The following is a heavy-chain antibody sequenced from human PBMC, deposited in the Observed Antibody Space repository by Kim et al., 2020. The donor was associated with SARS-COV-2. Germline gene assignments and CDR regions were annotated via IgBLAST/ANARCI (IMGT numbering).Heavy chain of an antibody. V-gene: IGHV4-59*01. CDR1: GGSISGYY. D-gene: IGHD5-12*01. CDR3: ARVPPGTKSGSLDY. CDR2: IFYSGTT. J-gene: IGHJ4*02. Sequence: SETLSLTCTVSGGSISGYYWSWIRQSPGKQLEWIGWIFYSGTTNYNPSFKSRVTISVDTSKNQFSLRLTSVTPSDTAVYFCARVPPGTKSGSLDYWGQGTLVTVSS.